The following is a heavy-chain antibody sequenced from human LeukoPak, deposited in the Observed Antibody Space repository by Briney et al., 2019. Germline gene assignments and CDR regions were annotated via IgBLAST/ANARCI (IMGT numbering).Heavy chain of an antibody. CDR3: ARGSSSFGYYFDY. CDR1: GGTFSSYA. V-gene: IGHV1-69*05. J-gene: IGHJ4*02. D-gene: IGHD6-6*01. CDR2: IIPIFGTA. Sequence: SVKVSCKASGGTFSSYAISWLRQAPGQGLERMGRIIPIFGTANYAQKFQGRVTITTDESTSTAYMELSSLRSEDTAVYYCARGSSSFGYYFDYWGQGTLVTVSS.